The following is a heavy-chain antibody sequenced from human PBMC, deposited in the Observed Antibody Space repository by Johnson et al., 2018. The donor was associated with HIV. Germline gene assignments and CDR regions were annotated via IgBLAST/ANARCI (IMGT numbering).Heavy chain of an antibody. J-gene: IGHJ3*02. CDR3: TTDQGYYGDAFDI. Sequence: VQLVESGGGVVQPGGSLRLSCAASGFTFSSYGMHWVRQAPGKGLEWVGRIKSKTDGGTTDYAAPVKGRFTISRDDSKNTLYLQMNSRKTEDTAVYYCTTDQGYYGDAFDIWGQGTMVTVSS. D-gene: IGHD3-10*01. CDR2: IKSKTDGGTT. CDR1: GFTFSSYG. V-gene: IGHV3-15*01.